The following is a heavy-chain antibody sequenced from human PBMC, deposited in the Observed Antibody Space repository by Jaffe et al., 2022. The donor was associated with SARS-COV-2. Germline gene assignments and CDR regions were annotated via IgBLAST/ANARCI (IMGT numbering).Heavy chain of an antibody. V-gene: IGHV4-59*01. CDR3: ARVNQTFESSSWYPVYYFDY. Sequence: QVQLQESGPGLVKPSETLSLTCTVSGGSISSYYWSWIRQPPGKGLEWIGYIYYSGSTNYNPSLKSRVTISVDTSKNQFSLKLSSVTAADTAVYYCARVNQTFESSSWYPVYYFDYWGQGTLVTVSS. J-gene: IGHJ4*02. CDR2: IYYSGST. D-gene: IGHD6-13*01. CDR1: GGSISSYY.